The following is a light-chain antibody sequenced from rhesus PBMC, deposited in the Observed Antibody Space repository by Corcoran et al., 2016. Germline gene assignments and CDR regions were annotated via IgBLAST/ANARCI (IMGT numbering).Light chain of an antibody. CDR1: SSDIGGYNY. J-gene: IGLJ1*01. CDR3: SSYAGSNTLYI. V-gene: IGLV2-23*01. Sequence: QAALTQPPSVSGSPGQSVTISCTGTSSDIGGYNYVSWYQQHPGKAPILMIYDVSKRPSGVSDRFSGSKSGNTASLTISGLQAVDEAYYYCSSYAGSNTLYIFGAGTRLTVL. CDR2: DVS.